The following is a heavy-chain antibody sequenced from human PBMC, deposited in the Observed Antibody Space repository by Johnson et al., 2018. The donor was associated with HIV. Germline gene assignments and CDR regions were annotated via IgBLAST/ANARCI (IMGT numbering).Heavy chain of an antibody. V-gene: IGHV3-30-3*01. CDR3: AKGGGLLSAFDI. CDR2: ISYDGSNK. D-gene: IGHD2-2*01. CDR1: GFTFSSYA. J-gene: IGHJ3*02. Sequence: QVQLVESGGGVVQPGRSLRLSCAASGFTFSSYAMHWVRQAPGKGLEWVAVISYDGSNKYYADSVTGRFTISRDNSKNTLYLQMNSLRAEDTAVYYCAKGGGLLSAFDIWGQGTMVTVSS.